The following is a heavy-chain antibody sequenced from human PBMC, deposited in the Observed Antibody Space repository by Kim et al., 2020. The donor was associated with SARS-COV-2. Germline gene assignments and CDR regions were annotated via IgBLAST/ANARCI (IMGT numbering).Heavy chain of an antibody. D-gene: IGHD3-9*01. V-gene: IGHV4-34*01. J-gene: IGHJ6*02. CDR2: INHSGST. CDR1: GGSFSGYY. CDR3: ARGHRYFDWLLPHPRGQEYYYYGMDV. Sequence: SETLSLTCAVYGGSFSGYYWSWIRQPPGKGLEWIGEINHSGSTNYNPSLKSRVTISVDTSKNQFSLKLSSVTAADTAVYYCARGHRYFDWLLPHPRGQEYYYYGMDVWGQGTTVTVSS.